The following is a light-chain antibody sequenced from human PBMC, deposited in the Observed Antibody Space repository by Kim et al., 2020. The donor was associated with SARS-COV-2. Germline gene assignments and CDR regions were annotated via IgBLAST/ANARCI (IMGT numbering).Light chain of an antibody. CDR1: QSISSH. J-gene: IGKJ3*01. CDR3: QQSYITPFT. V-gene: IGKV1-39*01. CDR2: AAS. Sequence: DIQMTQSPSSLSASVGDRVTITCRTTQSISSHLNWYQQKPGRAPKLLISAASTLQGGVPSRFSGSGSETDFTLTISSLQPDDFTAYFCQQSYITPFTLGPGTRVEIK.